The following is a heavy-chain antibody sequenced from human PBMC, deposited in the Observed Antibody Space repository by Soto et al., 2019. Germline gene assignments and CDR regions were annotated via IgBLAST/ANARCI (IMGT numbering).Heavy chain of an antibody. V-gene: IGHV1-69*01. CDR2: IIPIFGTA. CDR3: ARGGLGGYCSSTSCEHFDY. CDR1: GGTFSSYA. D-gene: IGHD2-2*01. J-gene: IGHJ4*02. Sequence: QVQLVQSGAEVKKPGSSVKVSCKASGGTFSSYAISWVRQAPGQGLEWMGGIIPIFGTANYAQKFQGRVTLTADESTSTAYMEVSSLRSEDTAVYYCARGGLGGYCSSTSCEHFDYWGQGTLVTVSS.